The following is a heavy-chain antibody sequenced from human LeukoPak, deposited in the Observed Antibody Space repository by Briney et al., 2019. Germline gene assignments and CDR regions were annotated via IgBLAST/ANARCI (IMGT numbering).Heavy chain of an antibody. J-gene: IGHJ4*02. D-gene: IGHD6-13*01. V-gene: IGHV3-74*01. CDR2: IDYDGSST. CDR1: GFPFSTYW. CDR3: ATLAAAGTDY. Sequence: GSLRLSCAASGFPFSTYWMPLVRQPPGKGLVWVSRIDYDGSSTSYADSVKGRFTISRDNAKNTLFLQMNSLRAEDTAVYYCATLAAAGTDYWGQGTLVTVSS.